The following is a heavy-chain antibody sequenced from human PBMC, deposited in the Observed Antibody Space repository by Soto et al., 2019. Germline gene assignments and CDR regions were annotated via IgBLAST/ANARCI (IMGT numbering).Heavy chain of an antibody. Sequence: PSETLSLTCTVSGGSISSGDYYWSWIRQPPGKGLEWIGYIYYSGSTYYNPSLKSRVTISVDTSKNQFSLKLSSVTAADTAVYYCARDTPSMAGIFDYWGQGTLVTVSS. J-gene: IGHJ4*02. CDR3: ARDTPSMAGIFDY. CDR1: GGSISSGDYY. V-gene: IGHV4-30-4*01. D-gene: IGHD6-19*01. CDR2: IYYSGST.